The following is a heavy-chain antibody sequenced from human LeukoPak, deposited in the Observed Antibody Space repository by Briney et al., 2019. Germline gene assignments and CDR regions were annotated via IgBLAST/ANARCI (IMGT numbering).Heavy chain of an antibody. D-gene: IGHD6-19*01. V-gene: IGHV1-46*01. CDR1: GYAFTSYY. J-gene: IGHJ4*02. CDR2: INPSGGST. CDR3: ARLSGWYGIFDY. Sequence: ASVKVSCKASGYAFTSYYMHWVRQAPGQGLEWMGIINPSGGSTSYAQKFQGRVTMTRDTSTSTVYMELSSLRSEDTAVYYCARLSGWYGIFDYWGQGTLVTVSS.